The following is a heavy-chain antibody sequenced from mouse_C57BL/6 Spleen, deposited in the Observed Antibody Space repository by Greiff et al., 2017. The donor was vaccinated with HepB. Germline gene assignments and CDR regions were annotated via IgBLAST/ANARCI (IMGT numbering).Heavy chain of an antibody. CDR2: FYPGSGSI. CDR3: ERHEENLDCGPWFAY. D-gene: IGHD3-1*01. Sequence: QVHLKQSGAELVKPGASVKLSCKASGYTFTEYTIHWVKQRSGQGLEWIGWFYPGSGSIKYNEKFKDKATLTAAKSSSTVYMERSRLTSEDSAVYFCERHEENLDCGPWFAYWGQGTLVTVSA. J-gene: IGHJ3*01. CDR1: GYTFTEYT. V-gene: IGHV1-62-2*01.